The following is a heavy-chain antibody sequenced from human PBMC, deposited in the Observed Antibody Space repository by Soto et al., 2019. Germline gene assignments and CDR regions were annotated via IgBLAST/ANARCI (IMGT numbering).Heavy chain of an antibody. Sequence: ASVKVSCKASGYTFTSYDIYWVRQATGQGLEWMGWMNPNTGNSGYAQKFQGRVTVTSDTSINAVYMELSSLRSEDTAVYYCARRAETNGWNGFGADKYYFDFWGQGTLVTVSS. CDR1: GYTFTSYD. CDR3: ARRAETNGWNGFGADKYYFDF. D-gene: IGHD1-1*01. CDR2: MNPNTGNS. V-gene: IGHV1-8*01. J-gene: IGHJ4*02.